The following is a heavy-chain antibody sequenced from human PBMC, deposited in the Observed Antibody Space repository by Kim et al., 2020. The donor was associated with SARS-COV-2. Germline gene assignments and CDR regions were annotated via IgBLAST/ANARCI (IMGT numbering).Heavy chain of an antibody. V-gene: IGHV3-23*03. CDR1: GFTFSSYA. J-gene: IGHJ5*02. D-gene: IGHD3-10*01. CDR3: AKSPLWFGAWSEFDP. Sequence: GGSLRLSCAASGFTFSSYAMSWVRQAPGKGLEWVSVIYSGGSSTYYADSVKGRFTISRDNSKNTLYLQMNSLRAEDTAVYYCAKSPLWFGAWSEFDPWGQGTLVTVSS. CDR2: IYSGGSST.